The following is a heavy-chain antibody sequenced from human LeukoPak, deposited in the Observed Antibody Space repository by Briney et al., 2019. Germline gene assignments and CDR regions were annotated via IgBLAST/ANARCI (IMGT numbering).Heavy chain of an antibody. D-gene: IGHD3-22*01. J-gene: IGHJ4*02. CDR1: GFTFNTYA. V-gene: IGHV3-23*01. CDR2: ITGNAGLI. Sequence: GALRLSCAASGFTFNTYAMNWVRQAPGKGLEWVSVITGNAGLIAYADSVRGRFTISRDNSKNMLYLQMNSLPAEDTAVYYCAKDRTPDGYYSIDYWGQGTPVTVSS. CDR3: AKDRTPDGYYSIDY.